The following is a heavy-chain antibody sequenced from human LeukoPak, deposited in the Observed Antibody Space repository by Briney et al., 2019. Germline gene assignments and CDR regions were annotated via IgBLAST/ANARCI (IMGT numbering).Heavy chain of an antibody. CDR3: AGGASYGIFDI. V-gene: IGHV4-59*08. J-gene: IGHJ4*02. Sequence: SETLSLTCSVSGGPIGSYYWSWIRQPPGKGLEWIAYIYYDGTANYNPSLKSRFALSVDTSKKQFSLNLNSVTASDTAVYFCAGGASYGIFDIRGQGTLVTVSS. CDR2: IYYDGTA. CDR1: GGPIGSYY. D-gene: IGHD4-17*01.